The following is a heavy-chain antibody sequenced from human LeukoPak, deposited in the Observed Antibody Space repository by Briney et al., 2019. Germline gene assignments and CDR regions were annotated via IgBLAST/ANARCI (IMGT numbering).Heavy chain of an antibody. J-gene: IGHJ3*02. CDR3: ASLYYDILTGYQTDAFDI. CDR2: INPNSGGT. Sequence: ASVKVSCKASGYTFTGYYMHWVRQAPGQGLEWMGWINPNSGGTNYAQKFQGRVTMTRDTSISTAYMELSRLRSDDKAVYYCASLYYDILTGYQTDAFDIWGQGTMVTVSS. D-gene: IGHD3-9*01. V-gene: IGHV1-2*02. CDR1: GYTFTGYY.